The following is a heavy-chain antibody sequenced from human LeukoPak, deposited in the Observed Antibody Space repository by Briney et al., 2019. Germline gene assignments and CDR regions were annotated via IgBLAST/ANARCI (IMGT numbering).Heavy chain of an antibody. CDR3: AIEMATIGEYFDY. CDR2: MNPNSGNT. CDR1: GYTFTSYD. V-gene: IGHV1-8*01. Sequence: GASVKVSCKASGYTFTSYDINWVRQATGQGLEWMGWMNPNSGNTGYAQKFQGRVTMTRNTSISTAYMELSSLRSEDTAVYYCAIEMATIGEYFDYWGQGTLVTVSS. D-gene: IGHD5-24*01. J-gene: IGHJ4*02.